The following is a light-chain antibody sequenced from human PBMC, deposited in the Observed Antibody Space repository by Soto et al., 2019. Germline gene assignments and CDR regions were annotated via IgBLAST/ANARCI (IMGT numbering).Light chain of an antibody. J-gene: IGKJ2*01. CDR2: GAS. Sequence: EIVLTQSPGTLSLSPGERATVSCRASQSVSSNLAWYQQKPGQAPRLLIYGASSRATGIPDRFSGRGSGTDFTLTISRLEPEDFAVYYCQQYGSSPWTFGQGTKVEIK. V-gene: IGKV3-20*01. CDR1: QSVSSN. CDR3: QQYGSSPWT.